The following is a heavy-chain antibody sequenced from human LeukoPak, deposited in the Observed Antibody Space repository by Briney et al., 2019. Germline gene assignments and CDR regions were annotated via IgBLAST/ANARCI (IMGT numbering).Heavy chain of an antibody. CDR3: ARDPSSGWYIYFDY. CDR2: ISYDGSNK. J-gene: IGHJ4*02. D-gene: IGHD6-19*01. CDR1: GFTFSSYA. Sequence: GRSLRLSCAASGFTFSSYAMHWVRQAPGKGLEWVAAISYDGSNKYYADSVKGRFTISRDNSKNTLYLQMNSLRAEDTAVYYCARDPSSGWYIYFDYWGQGTLVTVSS. V-gene: IGHV3-30-3*01.